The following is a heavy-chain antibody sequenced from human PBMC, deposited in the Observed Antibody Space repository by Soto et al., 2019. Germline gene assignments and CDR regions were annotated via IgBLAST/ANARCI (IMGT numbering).Heavy chain of an antibody. CDR2: ASGSGGDT. Sequence: QLLESGGDLVQPGGSLRLSCAASGFTFSSYGMSWVRQAPGKGLESVSSASGSGGDTYYADSVKGRFTISRDNSKNTRYLQMNSLTAADTAVYYCARGRFTNPGGYMDVWGRGTTVAVSS. V-gene: IGHV3-23*01. CDR3: ARGRFTNPGGYMDV. D-gene: IGHD1-1*01. J-gene: IGHJ6*03. CDR1: GFTFSSYG.